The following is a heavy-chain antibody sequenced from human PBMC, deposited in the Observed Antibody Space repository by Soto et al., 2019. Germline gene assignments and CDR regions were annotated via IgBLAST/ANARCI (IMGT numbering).Heavy chain of an antibody. CDR1: GGTFSTYT. CDR3: ARGLECRGYCLDKPTGFAP. D-gene: IGHD2-15*01. J-gene: IGHJ5*02. Sequence: SVKVSCKASGGTFSTYTFSWLRQAPGQGLEWMGRIIPIFGTPYYAQNFQGRVTITADKSTSTVYMELSSLRSDDTAVYFCARGLECRGYCLDKPTGFAPGGEGTLVTVSS. CDR2: IIPIFGTP. V-gene: IGHV1-69*06.